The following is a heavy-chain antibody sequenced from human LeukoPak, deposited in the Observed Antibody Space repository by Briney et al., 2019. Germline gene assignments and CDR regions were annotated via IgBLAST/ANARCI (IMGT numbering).Heavy chain of an antibody. CDR2: IIPILGIA. CDR1: RGTFSSYT. V-gene: IGHV1-69*04. CDR3: AREGGYDTSGYYEWKIQALTAGPDY. Sequence: SAKVSSKASRGTFSSYTISWVRHAPGQGREWRGRIIPILGIANYAQKFKGRATITANKSTSTAYMELSSLRSEDTAVYYCAREGGYDTSGYYEWKIQALTAGPDYWGQGTPVTVSS. D-gene: IGHD3-22*01. J-gene: IGHJ4*02.